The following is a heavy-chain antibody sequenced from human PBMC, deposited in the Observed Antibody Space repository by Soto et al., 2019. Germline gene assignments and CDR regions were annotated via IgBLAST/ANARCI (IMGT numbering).Heavy chain of an antibody. Sequence: QVQLVQSGAEVKKPGASVKVSCEASGYTFSSYHISWVRQASGQGLEWMGWVNPNSNETDYAQKFQGRVTMTGNTSIRTAYMELSSLRSADTAVYYCVRSGRRSGIDYWGQGTLFTVSS. D-gene: IGHD3-3*01. CDR2: VNPNSNET. J-gene: IGHJ4*02. CDR3: VRSGRRSGIDY. V-gene: IGHV1-8*01. CDR1: GYTFSSYH.